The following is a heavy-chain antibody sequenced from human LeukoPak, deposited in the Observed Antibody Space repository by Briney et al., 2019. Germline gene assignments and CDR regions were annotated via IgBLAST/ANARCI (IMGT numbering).Heavy chain of an antibody. CDR2: IYPGDSDT. D-gene: IGHD6-19*01. V-gene: IGHV5-51*01. J-gene: IGHJ4*02. CDR1: GYSFTSYW. CDR3: ARLFAAVAGTLPNDYD. Sequence: GESLKISCKGSGYSFTSYWIGWVRQMPGKGLEWMGIIYPGDSDTRYSPSFQGQVTISADKSISTAYLQWSSLKASDTAMYYCARLFAAVAGTLPNDYDWGQGALVTVSS.